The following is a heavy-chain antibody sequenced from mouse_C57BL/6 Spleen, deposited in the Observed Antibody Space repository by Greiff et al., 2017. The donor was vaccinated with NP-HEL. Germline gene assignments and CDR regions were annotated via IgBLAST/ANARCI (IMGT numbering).Heavy chain of an antibody. CDR2: IYPSDSET. Sequence: QVQLQQPGAELVRPGSSVKLSCKASGYTFTSYWMDWVKQRPGQGLEWIGNIYPSDSETHYNQKFKDKATLTVDKSSSTAYMRLSSLASEDSAGYYCARSNGYYKYFDVWGTGTTVTVSS. CDR3: ARSNGYYKYFDV. CDR1: GYTFTSYW. V-gene: IGHV1-61*01. J-gene: IGHJ1*03. D-gene: IGHD2-3*01.